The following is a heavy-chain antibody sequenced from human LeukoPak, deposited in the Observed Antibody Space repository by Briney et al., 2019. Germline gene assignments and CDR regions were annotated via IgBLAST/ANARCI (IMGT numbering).Heavy chain of an antibody. Sequence: PSETLSLTCTVPGGSMSPFYWSWIRQSPGKGLEWIGSIYYSGGTNYNPSLKSRVAISVDTSKNQFSLELSSVSAAGTAVYYCAVNSTEHTFDIWGQGTMVTVSS. CDR2: IYYSGGT. J-gene: IGHJ3*02. CDR1: GGSMSPFY. D-gene: IGHD1-14*01. V-gene: IGHV4-59*08. CDR3: AVNSTEHTFDI.